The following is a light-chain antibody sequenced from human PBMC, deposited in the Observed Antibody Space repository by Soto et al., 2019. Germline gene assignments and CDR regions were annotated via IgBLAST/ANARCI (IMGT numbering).Light chain of an antibody. Sequence: DIVMTQSPLSLPVTPGEPASISCRSSQSLLHSNGYDYLDWYLQKPGQSPQLLIYLGSNRASGVPDRFSASGSGTDFTLKISSVEADDVGVYYSMQPLRYWTAGQGSKV. CDR1: QSLLHSNGYDY. V-gene: IGKV2-28*01. CDR3: MQPLRYWT. CDR2: LGS. J-gene: IGKJ1*01.